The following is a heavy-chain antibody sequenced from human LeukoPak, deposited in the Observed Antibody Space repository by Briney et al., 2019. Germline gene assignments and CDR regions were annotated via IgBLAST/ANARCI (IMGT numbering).Heavy chain of an antibody. CDR1: GGSISGYY. J-gene: IGHJ4*02. V-gene: IGHV4-59*08. CDR2: IYYSGST. Sequence: SETLSLTCTVSGGSISGYYWSWIRLPPGKGLEWIGYIYYSGSTNYNPSLKSRVTISVDTSKNQFSLKLNSVTAADTAVYYCARGLYSSGWYMSYFDYWGQGTLVTVSS. D-gene: IGHD6-19*01. CDR3: ARGLYSSGWYMSYFDY.